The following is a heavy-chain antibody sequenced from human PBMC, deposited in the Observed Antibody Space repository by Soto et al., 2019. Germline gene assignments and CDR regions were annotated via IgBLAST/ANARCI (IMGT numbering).Heavy chain of an antibody. D-gene: IGHD2-15*01. J-gene: IGHJ4*02. CDR2: IYHSGST. V-gene: IGHV4-30-2*01. CDR3: ARAVVEGLVDY. CDR1: GGSISSGGYS. Sequence: QLQLQESGSGLVKPSQTLSLTCAVSGGSISSGGYSWSWIRQPPGKGLGWIGYIYHSGSTYYNPSLKSRVTMSVDRAKNQFSMKLRSVTAADTAVYYCARAVVEGLVDYWGQGTLVTVSS.